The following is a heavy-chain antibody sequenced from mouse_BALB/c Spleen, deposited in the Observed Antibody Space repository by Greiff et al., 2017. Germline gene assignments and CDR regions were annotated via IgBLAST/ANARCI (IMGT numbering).Heavy chain of an antibody. Sequence: EVKLMESGPGLVKPSQSLSLTCSVTGYSITSGYYWNWLRQFPGNKLEWMGYISYDGSNNYNPSLKNRISITRDTSKNQFFLKLNSVTTEDTATYYCARGDYYGSSPHYAMDYWGQGTSVTVSS. CDR1: GYSITSGYY. D-gene: IGHD1-1*01. J-gene: IGHJ4*01. V-gene: IGHV3-6*02. CDR3: ARGDYYGSSPHYAMDY. CDR2: ISYDGSN.